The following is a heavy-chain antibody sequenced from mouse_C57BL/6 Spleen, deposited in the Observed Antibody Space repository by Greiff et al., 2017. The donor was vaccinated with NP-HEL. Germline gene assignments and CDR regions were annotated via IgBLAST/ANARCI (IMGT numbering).Heavy chain of an antibody. CDR2: IYPRDGST. D-gene: IGHD2-1*01. J-gene: IGHJ4*01. Sequence: QVQLQQSGPELVKPGASVKLSCKASGYTFTSYDINWVKQRPGQGLEWIGCIYPRDGSTTYNEKFKGKATLTVDTSSSTAYMELHSLTSEDSAVYFCARGGYGNYVGAMDYWGQGTSVTVSS. CDR1: GYTFTSYD. CDR3: ARGGYGNYVGAMDY. V-gene: IGHV1-85*01.